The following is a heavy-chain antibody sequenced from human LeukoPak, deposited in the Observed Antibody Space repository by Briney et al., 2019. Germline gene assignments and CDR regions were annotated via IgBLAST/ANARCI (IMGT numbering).Heavy chain of an antibody. D-gene: IGHD2-2*01. CDR3: AKDSCSSTSCRFDY. J-gene: IGHJ4*02. CDR2: IRYDGSNK. Sequence: GGSLRLSCAASGFTFSSYGMHWVRQAPGKGLEWVAFIRYDGSNKYYADSVKGRFTISRDNSKNTLYLQMNSLRAEDTAVYYCAKDSCSSTSCRFDYWGQGTLVTVSS. CDR1: GFTFSSYG. V-gene: IGHV3-30*02.